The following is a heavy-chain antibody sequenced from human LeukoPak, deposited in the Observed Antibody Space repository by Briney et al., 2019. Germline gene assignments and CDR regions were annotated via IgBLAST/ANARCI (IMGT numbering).Heavy chain of an antibody. J-gene: IGHJ4*02. Sequence: GGSLRLSCAASGFTFSNYAIHWVRQAPGKGLEWVAVISYDGSNKYYADSVKGRFTISRDNSKNTLYLQMNSLRAEDTAVYYCAKVLVVVAVHAIDYWGQGTLVTVSS. CDR3: AKVLVVVAVHAIDY. D-gene: IGHD2-15*01. V-gene: IGHV3-30*04. CDR2: ISYDGSNK. CDR1: GFTFSNYA.